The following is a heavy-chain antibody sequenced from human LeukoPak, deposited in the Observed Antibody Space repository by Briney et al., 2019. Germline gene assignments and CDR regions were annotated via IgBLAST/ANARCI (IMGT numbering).Heavy chain of an antibody. V-gene: IGHV3-7*01. CDR1: GFTFSSYW. CDR2: IKQDGSEK. Sequence: GGSLRLSCAASGFTFSSYWMSWVRQAPGKGLEWVANIKQDGSEKYYVDSVKGRFTISRDNAKNSLYLQMNSLRAEDTAVYYCARNPRPDRPQNYFDYWGQGTLVTVSS. CDR3: ARNPRPDRPQNYFDY. J-gene: IGHJ4*02.